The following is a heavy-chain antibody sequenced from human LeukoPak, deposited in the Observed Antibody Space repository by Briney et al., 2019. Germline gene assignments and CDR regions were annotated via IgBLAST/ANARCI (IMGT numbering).Heavy chain of an antibody. V-gene: IGHV3-15*01. CDR2: IKSKTDGGTT. J-gene: IGHJ4*02. CDR1: GFTFSNAW. CDR3: TTDKNYDYVWGSYRIDY. D-gene: IGHD3-16*02. Sequence: GGSLRLSCAASGFTFSNAWMSWVRQAPGKGLEWVGRIKSKTDGGTTDYAAPVKGRFTISRDDSKNTLYLQMNSPKTEDTAVYYCTTDKNYDYVWGSYRIDYWGQGTLVTVSS.